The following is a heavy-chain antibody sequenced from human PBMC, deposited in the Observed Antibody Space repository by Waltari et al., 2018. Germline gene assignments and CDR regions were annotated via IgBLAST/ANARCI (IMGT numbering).Heavy chain of an antibody. CDR1: GGSISSYY. Sequence: QVQLQESGPGLVKPSETLSLTCTVSGGSISSYYWSWIRQPPGKGLKWIGYIYYSGSTNYNPSLKSRVTIAVDTSKNQFSLKLSSVTAADTAVYYCARGIFGVVSLYYYYYMDVWGKGTTVTISS. V-gene: IGHV4-59*01. CDR3: ARGIFGVVSLYYYYYMDV. D-gene: IGHD3-3*01. CDR2: IYYSGST. J-gene: IGHJ6*03.